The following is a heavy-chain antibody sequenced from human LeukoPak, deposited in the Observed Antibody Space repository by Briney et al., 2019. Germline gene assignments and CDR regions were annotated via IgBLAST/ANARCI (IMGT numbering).Heavy chain of an antibody. J-gene: IGHJ4*02. CDR1: GGSISSGDDY. D-gene: IGHD3-10*01. CDR3: ARETYYYGSSYVDY. V-gene: IGHV4-30-4*01. Sequence: SQALSLTCTVSGGSISSGDDYWSWIRQPPGKGLEWIGYIFYSGSTYYNPSLKSRVTISVDTSKKQFSLKLSSVTAADTAVYYCARETYYYGSSYVDYWGQGTLVTVSS. CDR2: IFYSGST.